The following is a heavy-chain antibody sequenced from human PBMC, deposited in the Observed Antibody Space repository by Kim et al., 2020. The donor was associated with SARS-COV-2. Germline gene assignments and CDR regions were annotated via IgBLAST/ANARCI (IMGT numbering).Heavy chain of an antibody. CDR2: ISGSGGIT. J-gene: IGHJ6*02. CDR1: GFTFSTYA. Sequence: GGSLRLSCAASGFTFSTYAMTWVRQAPGKGLEWVSSISGSGGITYYVDSVKGRFTISRDNSKNTLYLQMNSLRAEDTALYYCVKNYYGLDVWGQGTTVTVSS. V-gene: IGHV3-23*01. CDR3: VKNYYGLDV.